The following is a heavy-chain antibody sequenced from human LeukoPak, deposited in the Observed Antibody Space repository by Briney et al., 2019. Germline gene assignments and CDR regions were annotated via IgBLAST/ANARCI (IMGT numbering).Heavy chain of an antibody. V-gene: IGHV3-30*18. CDR1: GFTFSSYG. CDR3: EKGVGYGGMDV. CDR2: ISYDGHNE. J-gene: IGHJ6*02. D-gene: IGHD2-8*01. Sequence: GRSLRLSCAASGFTFSSYGMHWVRQAPGKGLEWVAVISYDGHNEYYADSVKGRFTISRDNSKNTVYVQMNSLRAEDTAVYYCEKGVGYGGMDVWGQGTTVTVSS.